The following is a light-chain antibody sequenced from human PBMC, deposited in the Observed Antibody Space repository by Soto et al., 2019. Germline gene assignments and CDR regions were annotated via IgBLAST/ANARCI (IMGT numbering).Light chain of an antibody. CDR2: DVS. V-gene: IGLV2-14*01. J-gene: IGLJ1*01. Sequence: QSVLTQPASVSGSPGQSITISCTGTSSDVGGYNYVSWYQQHPGKAPKLMIYDVSNRPSGVSNRFSGSKSGNTASLTIAGRQAEDEADYYCSSYTSSSLPFGTGTKLTVL. CDR3: SSYTSSSLP. CDR1: SSDVGGYNY.